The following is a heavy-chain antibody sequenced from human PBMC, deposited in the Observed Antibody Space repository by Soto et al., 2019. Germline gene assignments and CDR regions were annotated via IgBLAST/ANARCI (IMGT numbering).Heavy chain of an antibody. J-gene: IGHJ5*02. CDR3: ARDVGLQHDTGYYDFWSGKNNWFDP. CDR1: GGSISGHY. CDR2: ISYSGST. D-gene: IGHD3-3*01. Sequence: PSETLSLTCTVSGGSISGHYWSWIRQPPGKGLQYIGYISYSGSTNYNPSLKSRVTISVDTSNNQSSLRLSSVTAADTAVYYCARDVGLQHDTGYYDFWSGKNNWFDPWGQGILVTVSS. V-gene: IGHV4-59*11.